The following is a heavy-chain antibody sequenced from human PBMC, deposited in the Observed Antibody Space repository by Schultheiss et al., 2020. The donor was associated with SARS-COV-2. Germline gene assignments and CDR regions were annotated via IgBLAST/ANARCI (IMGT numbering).Heavy chain of an antibody. CDR3: AQAGLGGSPDRYYFDY. CDR1: GFSLSTSGMC. Sequence: SGPTLVKPTQTLTLTCTFSGFSLSTSGMCVSWIRQPPGKALEWLALIDWDDDKYYSTSLKTRLTISKDTSKNQVVLIATNMDPVDTATYYCAQAGLGGSPDRYYFDYWGQGTLVTVSS. V-gene: IGHV2-70*12. J-gene: IGHJ4*02. CDR2: IDWDDDK. D-gene: IGHD2-15*01.